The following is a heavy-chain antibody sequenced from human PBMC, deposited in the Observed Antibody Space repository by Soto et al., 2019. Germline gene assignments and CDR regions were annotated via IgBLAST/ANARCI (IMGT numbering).Heavy chain of an antibody. J-gene: IGHJ3*02. CDR2: ISNRGDT. Sequence: GGSLSLSCAASGFIVSDTYMNWVRQAPGKGLEWVSVISNRGDTYYADSVKGRFSLSRDISTNTLHLQMNSLSAEDTAVYYCAREPRYCRGGSCSITGDAFDIWGQGTMVTVSS. D-gene: IGHD2-15*01. CDR3: AREPRYCRGGSCSITGDAFDI. CDR1: GFIVSDTY. V-gene: IGHV3-66*01.